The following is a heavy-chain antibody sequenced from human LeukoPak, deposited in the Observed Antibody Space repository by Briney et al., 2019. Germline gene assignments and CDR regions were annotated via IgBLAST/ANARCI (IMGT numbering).Heavy chain of an antibody. D-gene: IGHD5-12*01. CDR3: ATYVGQWLYGVDV. CDR1: GGSFSGYY. Sequence: PSETLSLTCAVYGGSFSGYYWSWIRQPPGKGLEWIGEINHSGSTNYNPSLKSRVTISVDTSKNQFSLKLSSVTAADTAVYYCATYVGQWLYGVDVWGQGTTVTVSS. J-gene: IGHJ6*02. V-gene: IGHV4-34*01. CDR2: INHSGST.